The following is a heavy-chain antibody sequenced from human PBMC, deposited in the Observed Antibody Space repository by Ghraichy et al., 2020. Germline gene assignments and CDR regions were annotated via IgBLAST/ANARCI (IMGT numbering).Heavy chain of an antibody. J-gene: IGHJ6*02. V-gene: IGHV4-4*02. CDR2: IYHSGST. Sequence: SETLSLTCAVSGGSISSSNWWSWVRQPPGKGLEWIGEIYHSGSTNYNPSLKSRVTISVDKSKNQFSLKLSSVTAADTAVYYCARTSSGYYYNYYYYGMDVWGQGTMVTVSS. CDR1: GGSISSSNW. CDR3: ARTSSGYYYNYYYYGMDV. D-gene: IGHD3-22*01.